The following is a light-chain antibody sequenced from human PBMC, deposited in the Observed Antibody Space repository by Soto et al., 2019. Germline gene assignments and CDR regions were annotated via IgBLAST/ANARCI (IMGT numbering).Light chain of an antibody. Sequence: EIVLTQSPGTLSLSPGERATLSCRASQSVRRNCLAWYQQKPGQAPRLLIYDVSSRASGSPDRFSGSGSGTDFTLTIGRLEPEDFAVYYCQLYGSSRAFGQGTKVDIK. CDR3: QLYGSSRA. CDR2: DVS. CDR1: QSVRRNC. V-gene: IGKV3-20*01. J-gene: IGKJ1*01.